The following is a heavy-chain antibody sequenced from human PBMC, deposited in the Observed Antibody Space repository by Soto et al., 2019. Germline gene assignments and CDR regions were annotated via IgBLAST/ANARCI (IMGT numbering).Heavy chain of an antibody. CDR3: ARSYGSGSYYPYNWFDP. Sequence: GASVKVSCKASGDTFSNYAINWVRQAPGQGLEWIGGIIPIFGTANYAQKFQGRVTITADEFTSTAYMELSSLRSEDTAVYYCARSYGSGSYYPYNWFDPWGQGTRVTVS. CDR1: GDTFSNYA. D-gene: IGHD3-10*01. CDR2: IIPIFGTA. J-gene: IGHJ5*02. V-gene: IGHV1-69*13.